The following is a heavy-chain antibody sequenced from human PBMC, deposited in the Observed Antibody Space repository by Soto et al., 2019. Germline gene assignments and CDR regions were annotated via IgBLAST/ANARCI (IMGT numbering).Heavy chain of an antibody. Sequence: SVKLYCKTFGGSFISYAVIWVRQAPGQGLEWMGGIIPIFGTANYAQKFQGRVTITADESTSTAYMELSSLRSEDTAVYYCARVVVAAGTADYYYYYGMDVWGQGTTVTVSS. CDR2: IIPIFGTA. V-gene: IGHV1-69*13. J-gene: IGHJ6*02. D-gene: IGHD1-26*01. CDR1: GGSFISYA. CDR3: ARVVVAAGTADYYYYYGMDV.